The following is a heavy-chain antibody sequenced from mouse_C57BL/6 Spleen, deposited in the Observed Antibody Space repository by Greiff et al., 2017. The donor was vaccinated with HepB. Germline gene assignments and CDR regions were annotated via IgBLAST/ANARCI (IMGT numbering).Heavy chain of an antibody. D-gene: IGHD1-1*01. V-gene: IGHV14-3*01. CDR2: IDPANGNT. CDR1: GFNIKNTY. J-gene: IGHJ4*01. CDR3: ARSLYYGSGDYYAMDY. Sequence: EVQLVESVAELVRPGASVKLSCTASGFNIKNTYMHWVKQRPEQGLEWIGRIDPANGNTKYAPKFQGKATITADTSSNTAYLQLSSLTSEDTAIYYCARSLYYGSGDYYAMDYWGQGTSVTVSS.